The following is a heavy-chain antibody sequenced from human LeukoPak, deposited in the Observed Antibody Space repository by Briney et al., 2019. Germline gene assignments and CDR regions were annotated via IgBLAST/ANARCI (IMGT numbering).Heavy chain of an antibody. CDR3: AKDLATDGGG. CDR1: GFTFSSYA. J-gene: IGHJ4*02. D-gene: IGHD5-24*01. Sequence: GGSLRLSCATSGFTFSSYAMSWVRQAPGKGLEWVSGVSGGGGGTYYADSVKGRFTISRDNSRNTLYLQMNSLRAEDTAVYYCAKDLATDGGGWGQGTLVTVSS. V-gene: IGHV3-23*01. CDR2: VSGGGGGT.